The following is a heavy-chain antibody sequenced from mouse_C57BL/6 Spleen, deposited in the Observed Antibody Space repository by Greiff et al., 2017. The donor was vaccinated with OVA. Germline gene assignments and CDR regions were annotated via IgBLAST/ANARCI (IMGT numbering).Heavy chain of an antibody. V-gene: IGHV1-50*01. CDR3: ARFELGYFDY. Sequence: QVQLQQSGAELVKPGASVKLSCKASGYTFTSYWMQWVKQRPGQGLAWIGEIDPSDSYTNYNQKFKGKATLTVDTSSSTAYMQLSSLTSEDSAVYYSARFELGYFDYWGQGTTLTVSS. CDR2: IDPSDSYT. CDR1: GYTFTSYW. J-gene: IGHJ2*01. D-gene: IGHD4-1*01.